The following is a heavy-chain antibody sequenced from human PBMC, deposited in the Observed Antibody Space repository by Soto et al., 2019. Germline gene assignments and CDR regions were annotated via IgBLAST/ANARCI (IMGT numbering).Heavy chain of an antibody. V-gene: IGHV3-30*18. Sequence: QVQLVESGGGVVQPGRSLRLSCVASGFTFSTYGMHWVRQAPGKGLEWVAVISYDGKNKYYADSVKGRLTISRDNSKNTVYLQMSRVRGEDTAVYYCAKGQHCSSTSCYFYHCGMDVWGQGTTVAVSS. J-gene: IGHJ6*02. CDR1: GFTFSTYG. D-gene: IGHD2-2*01. CDR3: AKGQHCSSTSCYFYHCGMDV. CDR2: ISYDGKNK.